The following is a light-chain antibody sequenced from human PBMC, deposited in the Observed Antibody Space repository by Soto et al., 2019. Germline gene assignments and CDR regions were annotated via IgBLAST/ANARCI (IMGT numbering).Light chain of an antibody. CDR1: SSDVGGYNH. J-gene: IGLJ2*01. CDR2: GVT. V-gene: IGLV2-14*01. Sequence: QSALTQPASVSGSPGQSITISCTGTSSDVGGYNHVSWYQQYPGKAPKLMIYGVTNRPSGVSNRFSGSKTGNTASLTISGLQAEDEADYYCSSFAGSPVVFGGGTKLTVL. CDR3: SSFAGSPVV.